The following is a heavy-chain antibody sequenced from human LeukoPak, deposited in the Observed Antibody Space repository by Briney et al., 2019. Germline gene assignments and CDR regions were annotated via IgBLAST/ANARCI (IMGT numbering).Heavy chain of an antibody. CDR1: GDSISGHF. J-gene: IGHJ1*01. V-gene: IGHV4-59*11. Sequence: ASETLSLTCTVSGDSISGHFWSWIRQPPGKGLEWLGFVSYSGDTNYSPSFHGRVTISLDTSKSQFSLNLNSVTAADTAVYFCARGGASSRYF. CDR2: VSYSGDT. D-gene: IGHD1-26*01. CDR3: ARGGASSRYF.